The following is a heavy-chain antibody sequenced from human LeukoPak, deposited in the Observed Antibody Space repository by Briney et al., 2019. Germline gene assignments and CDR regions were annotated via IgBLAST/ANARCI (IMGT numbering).Heavy chain of an antibody. CDR2: ITPILGIA. CDR3: ARDILTGYYVSAMDV. D-gene: IGHD3-9*01. Sequence: SVKVSCKASGGTFSSYAISWVRQAPGQGLEWMGRITPILGIANYAQKFQGRVTITADKSTSTAYMELSSLRSEDTAVYYCARDILTGYYVSAMDVWGQGTTVTVSS. J-gene: IGHJ6*02. V-gene: IGHV1-69*04. CDR1: GGTFSSYA.